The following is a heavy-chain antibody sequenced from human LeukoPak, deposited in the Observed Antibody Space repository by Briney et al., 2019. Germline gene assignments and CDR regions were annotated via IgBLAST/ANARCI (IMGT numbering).Heavy chain of an antibody. CDR1: GFSFSSHA. CDR2: ISISGDDT. J-gene: IGHJ4*02. D-gene: IGHD6-19*01. V-gene: IGHV3-23*01. Sequence: GGSLRLSCATSGFSFSSHAMTWVRQAPGKGLEWLSAISISGDDTYYADSVKGRFTISRDNSKNTLYLQMNSLRAEDTAVYYCAKEGGLVRGWYTTDFDYWGQGTLVTVSS. CDR3: AKEGGLVRGWYTTDFDY.